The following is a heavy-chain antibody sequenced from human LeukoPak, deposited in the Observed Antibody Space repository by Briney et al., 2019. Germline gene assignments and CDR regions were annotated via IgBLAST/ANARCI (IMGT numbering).Heavy chain of an antibody. Sequence: SETLSLTCAVYVGSLSGYYWSWIRQPPGKGVEWIGEIYHSGSTNYNPSLKSRVTISVDTSKNQFSLKLSSVTAADTAVYYCARERNVLLWFGELLGYFDYWGQGTLVTVSS. CDR2: IYHSGST. D-gene: IGHD3-10*01. CDR1: VGSLSGYY. V-gene: IGHV4-34*01. CDR3: ARERNVLLWFGELLGYFDY. J-gene: IGHJ4*02.